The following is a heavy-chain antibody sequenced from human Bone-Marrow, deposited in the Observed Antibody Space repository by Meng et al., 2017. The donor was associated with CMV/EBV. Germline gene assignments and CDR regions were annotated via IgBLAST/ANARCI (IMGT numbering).Heavy chain of an antibody. Sequence: GSLRLSCTVSGDSISSSTYYWGWVRQPPGKGLEWIGSIYYSGTTYYNPSLKSRVTISADTSKNQFSLKLNSVTAADTAVYYCATTGGYWGQESWSPSPQ. CDR2: IYYSGTT. CDR1: GDSISSSTYY. CDR3: ATTGGY. J-gene: IGHJ4*01. V-gene: IGHV4-39*07. D-gene: IGHD4-17*01.